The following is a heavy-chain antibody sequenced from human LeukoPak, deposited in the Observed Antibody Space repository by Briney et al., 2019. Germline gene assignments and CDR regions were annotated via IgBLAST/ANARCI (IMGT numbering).Heavy chain of an antibody. D-gene: IGHD5-18*01. J-gene: IGHJ5*02. V-gene: IGHV3-7*01. CDR2: IKQDGNEK. CDR3: ARDGPDLGYFNCFAP. Sequence: GGSLRLSCAASGFTFSRYCMSWVRQAPGKGLEWVATIKQDGNEKFYMDSVKGRFTISRDNAKNSLYLQMSSLRAEDTATYYCARDGPDLGYFNCFAPWVLGTLFTVSS. CDR1: GFTFSRYC.